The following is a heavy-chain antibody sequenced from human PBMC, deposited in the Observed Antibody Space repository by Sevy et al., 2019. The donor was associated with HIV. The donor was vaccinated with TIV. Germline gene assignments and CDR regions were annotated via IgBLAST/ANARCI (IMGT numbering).Heavy chain of an antibody. CDR3: ARDGYIVERGAFDI. D-gene: IGHD5-12*01. J-gene: IGHJ3*02. CDR1: GDSVSSNSAA. CDR2: TCYRSKWYN. Sequence: QSQTLSLTCAISGDSVSSNSAAWNWIRQSPSRGLEWLGRTCYRSKWYNDYAVSVKSRITINPDTSKNQFSLQLNSVTPEDTAVYYCARDGYIVERGAFDIWVQGTMVTVSS. V-gene: IGHV6-1*01.